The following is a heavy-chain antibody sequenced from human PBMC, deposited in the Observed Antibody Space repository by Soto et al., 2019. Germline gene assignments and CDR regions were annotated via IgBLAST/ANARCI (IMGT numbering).Heavy chain of an antibody. V-gene: IGHV1-69*01. CDR2: IIPIFGTA. CDR1: GGTFSRHA. CDR3: ARGGDSSGYYYSNYYYYGMDV. D-gene: IGHD3-22*01. J-gene: IGHJ6*02. Sequence: QVQLVQSGAEVRKPGSSVKVSCKASGGTFSRHAISWVRQAPGQGLEWMGGIIPIFGTANHAQKFQGRVTITADESTSTAYMELSSLRSEDTAVYYCARGGDSSGYYYSNYYYYGMDVWGQGTTVTVSS.